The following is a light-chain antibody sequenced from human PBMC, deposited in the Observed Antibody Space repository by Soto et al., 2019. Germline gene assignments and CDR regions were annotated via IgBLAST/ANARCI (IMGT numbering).Light chain of an antibody. V-gene: IGKV1-39*01. CDR1: QGSSRS. CDR2: AAA. J-gene: IGKJ4*01. Sequence: DVQLTQSPSSVSASVGGTVTIACQVSQGSSRSLAWYQQKPGKDPKLLIYAAASLQSAVPSRFSGSGSGTDFTLTISSLQPEDFATYYCQQSYNTPALTFGGGTKVDI. CDR3: QQSYNTPALT.